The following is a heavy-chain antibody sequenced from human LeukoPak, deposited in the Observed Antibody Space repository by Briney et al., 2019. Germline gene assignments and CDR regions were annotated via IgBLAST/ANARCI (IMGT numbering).Heavy chain of an antibody. V-gene: IGHV1-69*13. D-gene: IGHD6-13*01. J-gene: IGHJ4*02. CDR2: IIPIFGTA. Sequence: ASVKVSCKASGGTFSSYAISWVRQDPGQGLEWMGGIIPIFGTANYAQKFQGRVTITADESTSTAYMELSSLRSEDTAVYYCATDRAAAGLAPFDYWGQGTLVTVSS. CDR3: ATDRAAAGLAPFDY. CDR1: GGTFSSYA.